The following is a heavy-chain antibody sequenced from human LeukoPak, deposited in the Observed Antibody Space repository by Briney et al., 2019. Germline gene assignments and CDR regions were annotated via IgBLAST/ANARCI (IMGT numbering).Heavy chain of an antibody. CDR2: IYYSGST. J-gene: IGHJ4*02. D-gene: IGHD2-2*01. Sequence: PSETLSLTCTVSGGSISSYYWSWIRQPPGKGLEWIGYIYYSGSTNYNPSLKSRVTISVDTSKNQFSLKLSSVTAADTAVYYCARGVYCSSTSCLGIIDYWGQGTLVTVSS. CDR1: GGSISSYY. CDR3: ARGVYCSSTSCLGIIDY. V-gene: IGHV4-59*01.